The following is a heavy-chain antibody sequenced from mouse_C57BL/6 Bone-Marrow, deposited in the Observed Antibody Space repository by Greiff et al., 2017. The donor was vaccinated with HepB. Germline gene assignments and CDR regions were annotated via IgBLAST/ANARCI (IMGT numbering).Heavy chain of an antibody. CDR2: IRSKSNNYAT. V-gene: IGHV10-1*01. CDR3: VSNRNYGWFAY. CDR1: GFSFNTYA. Sequence: EVQLVESGGGLVQPTGSLKLSCAASGFSFNTYAMNWVRQATGKGLEWVDRIRSKSNNYATYYADSVKARFTISRDDSESMLDLQMNNLKTEDTAMYYCVSNRNYGWFAYWGQGTLVTVSA. D-gene: IGHD2-1*01. J-gene: IGHJ3*01.